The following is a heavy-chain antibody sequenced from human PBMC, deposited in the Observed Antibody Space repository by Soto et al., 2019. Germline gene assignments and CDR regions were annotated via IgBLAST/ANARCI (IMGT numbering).Heavy chain of an antibody. V-gene: IGHV3-7*01. CDR2: ITQDGSEK. Sequence: EVQLVESGGGLVQPGGSLRLSCAASGFTFSSYWMSWVRQAPGKGLEWVANITQDGSEKYYVDSVKGRFTISRDNAKNSLYLQMNSLRAEDTAVYYCARDPDSSDHGDSWYFDPWGQGTLVTVSS. D-gene: IGHD6-19*01. CDR3: ARDPDSSDHGDSWYFDP. J-gene: IGHJ4*02. CDR1: GFTFSSYW.